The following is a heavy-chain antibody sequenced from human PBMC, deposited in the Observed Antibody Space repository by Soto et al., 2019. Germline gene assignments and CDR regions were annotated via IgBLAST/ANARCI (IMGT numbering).Heavy chain of an antibody. Sequence: EVQLLESGGGLVQPGGSLRLSCAASGFTFSSYGMTWVRQAPGKGLEWVSFSSATGAGTYYADSVKGRFTISRDNSKNTLYLQITSLRPDDTAVYYCAKERQAGGNYGFYSDFWGQGALVIVSS. D-gene: IGHD1-7*01. CDR3: AKERQAGGNYGFYSDF. V-gene: IGHV3-23*01. CDR1: GFTFSSYG. CDR2: SSATGAGT. J-gene: IGHJ4*02.